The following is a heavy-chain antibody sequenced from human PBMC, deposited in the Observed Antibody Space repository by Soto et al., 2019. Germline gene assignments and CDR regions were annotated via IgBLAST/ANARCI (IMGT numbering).Heavy chain of an antibody. J-gene: IGHJ6*04. CDR3: ASVLTANPVRAKWRVSSYVYYGMDV. CDR1: GYTFTSYG. CDR2: ISAYNGNT. D-gene: IGHD6-19*01. Sequence: ASVKVSCKASGYTFTSYGISWVRQAPGQGLEWMGWISAYNGNTNYAQKLQGRVTMTTDASTSTAYMELSSLRSDDTAVYYCASVLTANPVRAKWRVSSYVYYGMDVWGKGTTVTVSS. V-gene: IGHV1-18*01.